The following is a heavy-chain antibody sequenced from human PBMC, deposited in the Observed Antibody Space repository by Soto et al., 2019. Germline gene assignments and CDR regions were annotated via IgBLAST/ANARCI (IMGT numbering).Heavy chain of an antibody. V-gene: IGHV4-61*01. J-gene: IGHJ6*02. CDR1: GGSVSSGSYH. Sequence: SETLSLTCTVSGGSVSSGSYHWSWIRQPPGKGLEWIGYIFFTGTTNYNPSLKSRVTISVDTSKNQFSLKLRSVTAADTAVYYCARDGHGMDVWGQGTTVTVSS. CDR3: ARDGHGMDV. CDR2: IFFTGTT.